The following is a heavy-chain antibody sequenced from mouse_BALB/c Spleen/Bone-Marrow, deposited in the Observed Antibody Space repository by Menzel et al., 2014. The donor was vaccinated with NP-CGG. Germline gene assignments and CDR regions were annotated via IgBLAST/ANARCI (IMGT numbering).Heavy chain of an antibody. Sequence: EVQLLESGHELVKPGASVKISCKASGYSFXGYFMNWVMQSSGKSLEWIGRINPYNGAPFYNQKFTGKASLTVDKSSSTAHMELRSLASDDSAIYYCARAGDYDGLAYWGQGTLVTVSA. J-gene: IGHJ3*01. D-gene: IGHD2-4*01. CDR1: GYSFXGYF. CDR3: ARAGDYDGLAY. CDR2: INPYNGAP. V-gene: IGHV1-20*02.